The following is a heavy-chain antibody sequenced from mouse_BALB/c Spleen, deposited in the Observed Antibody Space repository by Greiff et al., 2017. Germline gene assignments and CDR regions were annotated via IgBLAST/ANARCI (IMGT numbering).Heavy chain of an antibody. CDR2: IDPFNGGT. Sequence: EVQLQQSGPELMKPGASVKISCKASGYSFTSYYMHWVKQSHGKSLEWIGYIDPFNGGTSYNQKFKGKATLTVDKSSSTAYMHLSSLTSEDSAVYYCASYYYYGSSYAMDYWGQGTSVTVSS. J-gene: IGHJ4*01. D-gene: IGHD1-1*01. CDR3: ASYYYYGSSYAMDY. V-gene: IGHV1S135*01. CDR1: GYSFTSYY.